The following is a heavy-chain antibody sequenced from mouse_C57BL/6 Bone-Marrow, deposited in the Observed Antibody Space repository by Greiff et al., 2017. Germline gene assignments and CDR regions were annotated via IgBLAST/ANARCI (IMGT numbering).Heavy chain of an antibody. CDR1: GFTFSSYA. Sequence: EVQGVESGGGLVKPGGSLKLSCAASGFTFSSYAMSWVRQTPEKRLEWVATISDGGSYTYYPDNVKGRFTISRDNAKNNLYLQMSHLKSEDTAMYYCARGRNPHFFDYWGQGTTLTVSS. CDR3: ARGRNPHFFDY. J-gene: IGHJ2*01. CDR2: ISDGGSYT. V-gene: IGHV5-4*01.